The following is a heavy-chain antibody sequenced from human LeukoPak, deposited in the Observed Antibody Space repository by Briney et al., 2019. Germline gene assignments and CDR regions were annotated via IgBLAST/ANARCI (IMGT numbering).Heavy chain of an antibody. J-gene: IGHJ4*02. CDR3: AREVVVGATSCFDY. CDR2: IIPILGIA. Sequence: SVTVSCKASGGTFSSYAISWVRQAPGQGLEWMGRIIPILGIANYAQKFQGRVTITADKSTSTAYMELSSLRSEDTAVYYCAREVVVGATSCFDYWGQGTLVTVSS. V-gene: IGHV1-69*04. D-gene: IGHD1-26*01. CDR1: GGTFSSYA.